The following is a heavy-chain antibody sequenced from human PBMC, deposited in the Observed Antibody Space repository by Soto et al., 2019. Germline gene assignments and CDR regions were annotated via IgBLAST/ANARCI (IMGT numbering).Heavy chain of an antibody. D-gene: IGHD3-10*01. J-gene: IGHJ4*02. V-gene: IGHV3-53*01. CDR2: IYSGGST. Sequence: EVQLVESGGGLIRPGGSLRLSCAASGFTVSSNYMSWVRQAPGKGLEWVSVIYSGGSTYYADSVKGRFTISRDNSKNTLYLQMNSLRAEDTAIYDCARDDGPNYYGSGSYAHWGQGTLVTVSS. CDR3: ARDDGPNYYGSGSYAH. CDR1: GFTVSSNY.